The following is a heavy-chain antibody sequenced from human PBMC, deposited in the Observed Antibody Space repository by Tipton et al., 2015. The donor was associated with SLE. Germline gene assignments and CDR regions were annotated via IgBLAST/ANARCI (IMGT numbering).Heavy chain of an antibody. Sequence: SLRLSCAASGFTFSSFDMNWVRQAPGKGLEWVSYISGSGGTTYYADSVKGRFTISRDNSRKTLYLQMNSLRPEDTAVYYCASTYDFWSGYGTWGQGTLVTVSS. D-gene: IGHD3-3*01. CDR2: ISGSGGTT. J-gene: IGHJ5*02. CDR3: ASTYDFWSGYGT. V-gene: IGHV3-23*01. CDR1: GFTFSSFD.